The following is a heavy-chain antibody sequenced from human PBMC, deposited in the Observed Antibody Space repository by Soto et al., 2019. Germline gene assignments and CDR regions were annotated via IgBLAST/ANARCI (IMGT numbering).Heavy chain of an antibody. Sequence: EVQLLESGGGLAQPGDSLRLSCVASGFTFSSYVMTWVRQAPGKGLEWVSAISGSAEGTYYADSVKGRFAISRDDSRNTLYLQMNSLRVEDTAKYYCARYCGAAACYSGFDYWGQGTLLTVSS. CDR2: ISGSAEGT. J-gene: IGHJ4*02. CDR3: ARYCGAAACYSGFDY. CDR1: GFTFSSYV. D-gene: IGHD2-15*01. V-gene: IGHV3-23*01.